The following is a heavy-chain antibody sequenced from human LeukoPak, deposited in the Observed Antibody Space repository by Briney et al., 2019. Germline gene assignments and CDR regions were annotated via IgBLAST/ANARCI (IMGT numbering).Heavy chain of an antibody. CDR3: ARGKVVGPTHFDS. CDR1: GGSISSSSYY. Sequence: SETLSLTCTVSGGSISSSSYYWGWIRQPPGKGLEWIGSIYYSGSTYYNPSLKSRVTISVDTSKNQFSLKLSSVTAADTAVYYCARGKVVGPTHFDSWGQGTLVTVSS. D-gene: IGHD1-26*01. CDR2: IYYSGST. J-gene: IGHJ4*02. V-gene: IGHV4-39*01.